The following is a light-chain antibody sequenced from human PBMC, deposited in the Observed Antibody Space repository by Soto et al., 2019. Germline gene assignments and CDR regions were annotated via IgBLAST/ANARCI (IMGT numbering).Light chain of an antibody. J-gene: IGKJ2*01. CDR3: QQYNNWPPLYT. V-gene: IGKV3-15*01. Sequence: EIVMTQSPATLSVSPGERATLSCRASQSVSSNLAWYQQKPGQAPRLLIYGASTRATGIPARFSGSGSGTKFTLTISSLQSEDFAVYYCQQYNNWPPLYTFGQGTKVYIK. CDR2: GAS. CDR1: QSVSSN.